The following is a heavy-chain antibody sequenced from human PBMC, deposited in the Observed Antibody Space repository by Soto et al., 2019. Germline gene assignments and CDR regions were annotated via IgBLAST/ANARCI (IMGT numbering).Heavy chain of an antibody. CDR2: INHSGST. CDR1: GGSFSGYY. D-gene: IGHD3-10*01. CDR3: STYYYGSGSYPSKYYFDY. V-gene: IGHV4-34*01. J-gene: IGHJ4*02. Sequence: PSETLSLACAVYGGSFSGYYWSWIRQPPGKGLEWIGEINHSGSTNYNPSLKSRVTISVGTSKNQFSLKLSSVTAADTAVYYCSTYYYGSGSYPSKYYFDYWGQGTLVTVS.